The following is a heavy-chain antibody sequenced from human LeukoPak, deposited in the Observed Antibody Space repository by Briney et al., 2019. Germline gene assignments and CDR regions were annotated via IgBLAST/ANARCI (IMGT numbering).Heavy chain of an antibody. CDR1: GGSFSGYY. CDR2: INHSGST. D-gene: IGHD2-21*02. J-gene: IGHJ6*03. Sequence: SETLSLTCAVYGGSFSGYYWSWIRQPPGKGLEWIGEINHSGSTNYNPSLKSRVTISVDTSKNQFSLKLSSVTAADTAVYYCARGGIGDPYYYYYYMDVWGKGTTVTVSS. V-gene: IGHV4-34*01. CDR3: ARGGIGDPYYYYYYMDV.